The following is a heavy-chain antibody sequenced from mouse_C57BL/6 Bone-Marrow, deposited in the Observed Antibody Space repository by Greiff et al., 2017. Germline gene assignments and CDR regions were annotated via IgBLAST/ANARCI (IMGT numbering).Heavy chain of an antibody. CDR1: GYTFTSYW. CDR3: ARCYYFDY. J-gene: IGHJ2*01. V-gene: IGHV1-69*02. Sequence: VQLQQPGAELVKPGASVKMSCKASGYTFTSYWMHWVKQRPGQGLEWIGEIDPSDSYTNYNQKFKGKATLTVDTCSSTAYMQLSSLTSEDSAVYYCARCYYFDYWGQGTTLTVSS. CDR2: IDPSDSYT.